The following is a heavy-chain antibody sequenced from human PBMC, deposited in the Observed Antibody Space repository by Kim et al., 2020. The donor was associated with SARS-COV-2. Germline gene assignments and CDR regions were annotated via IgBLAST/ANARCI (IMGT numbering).Heavy chain of an antibody. CDR3: AKDDSSGYRPWYYFDY. D-gene: IGHD3-22*01. J-gene: IGHJ4*01. CDR1: GFTFSNFG. Sequence: GGSLRLSCAASGFTFSNFGIHWVRQAPGKGLEWVAVISYDGSNKYYADSVKGRFTISRDNAKNSLYLQMNSLRAEDTALYYCAKDDSSGYRPWYYFDYWG. CDR2: ISYDGSNK. V-gene: IGHV3-30*18.